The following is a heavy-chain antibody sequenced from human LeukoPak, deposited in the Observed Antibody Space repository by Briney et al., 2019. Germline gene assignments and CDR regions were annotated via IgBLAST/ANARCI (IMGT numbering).Heavy chain of an antibody. Sequence: SETLSLTCAVYGGSFSGYYWSWIRQPPGKGLEWIGEINHSGSTNYNPSLKSRVTISVDTSKNQISLKLSSVTAADTAVYYCAATYYYDSSGYYRVNQGSLDYWGQGTLVTVSS. CDR1: GGSFSGYY. D-gene: IGHD3-22*01. J-gene: IGHJ4*02. CDR3: AATYYYDSSGYYRVNQGSLDY. V-gene: IGHV4-34*01. CDR2: INHSGST.